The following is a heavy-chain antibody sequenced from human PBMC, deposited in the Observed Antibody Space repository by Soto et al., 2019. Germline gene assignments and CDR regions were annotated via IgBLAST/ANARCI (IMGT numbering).Heavy chain of an antibody. CDR1: GYTFTSYY. J-gene: IGHJ6*02. Sequence: ASVKVSCKASGYTFTSYYMHWVRQAPGQGLEWMGIINPSGGSTSYAQKFQGRVTMTRDTSTSTVYMELSSLRSEDTAVYYCARDVAVAPTADYYGMDVWGQGTTVTVSS. V-gene: IGHV1-46*01. CDR3: ARDVAVAPTADYYGMDV. D-gene: IGHD6-19*01. CDR2: INPSGGST.